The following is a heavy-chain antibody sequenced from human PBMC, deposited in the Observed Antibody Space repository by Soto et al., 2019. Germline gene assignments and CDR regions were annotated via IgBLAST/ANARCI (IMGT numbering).Heavy chain of an antibody. CDR2: VYWNDDK. CDR3: AHSQGDNSGWYCWFDP. V-gene: IGHV2-5*01. J-gene: IGHJ5*02. D-gene: IGHD6-19*01. Sequence: SGPTLVNPTQTLSMTCTFSGFSLDTNGAGVGWIRQPPGKALEWLALVYWNDDKRFIPSLWGRINITKDTSHNQVVLTMTNVGPDDTATYYRAHSQGDNSGWYCWFDPWGAGTLGTVAS. CDR1: GFSLDTNGAG.